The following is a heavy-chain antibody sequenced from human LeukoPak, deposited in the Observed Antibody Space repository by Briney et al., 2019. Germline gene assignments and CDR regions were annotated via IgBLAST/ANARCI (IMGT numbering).Heavy chain of an antibody. CDR1: GFTFSSYA. CDR3: AKGSYYDSSGSFYFDY. Sequence: GGSLRLSCAASGFTFSSYAMSWVRQAPGKGLEWVSGISGSGDNTYFADSVKGRFTISRDNSKNTLYVQVNSLGTEDTAAYYCAKGSYYDSSGSFYFDYWGQGTLVTVSS. CDR2: ISGSGDNT. D-gene: IGHD3-22*01. J-gene: IGHJ4*02. V-gene: IGHV3-23*01.